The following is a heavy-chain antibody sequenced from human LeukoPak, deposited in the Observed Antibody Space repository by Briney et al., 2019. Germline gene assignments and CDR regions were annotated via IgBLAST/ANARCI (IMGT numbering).Heavy chain of an antibody. CDR2: ISGYNDNT. CDR1: GYTFTSYG. V-gene: IGHV1-18*01. D-gene: IGHD3-22*01. J-gene: IGHJ4*02. CDR3: ARYRPYFYDSSGQTLFDY. Sequence: SVKVSCKASGYTFTSYGISWVRQAPGQGLEWMGWISGYNDNTDYAQKLQGRVTMTTDTSTSTAYMELRSLRSDDTAVYYCARYRPYFYDSSGQTLFDYWGQGTLVTVSS.